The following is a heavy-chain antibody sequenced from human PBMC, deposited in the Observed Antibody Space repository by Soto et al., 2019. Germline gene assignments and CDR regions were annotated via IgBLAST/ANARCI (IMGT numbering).Heavy chain of an antibody. D-gene: IGHD2-15*01. Sequence: GGSLRLSCAASGFTFSSYAMSWVRQAPGKGLEWVSAISGSGGSTYYADSVKGRFTISRDNSKNTLYLQMNSLRAEDTAVYYCAKVGKGRYCSGGSCYFYYGMDVWGQGTTVTVSS. V-gene: IGHV3-23*01. CDR2: ISGSGGST. CDR3: AKVGKGRYCSGGSCYFYYGMDV. J-gene: IGHJ6*02. CDR1: GFTFSSYA.